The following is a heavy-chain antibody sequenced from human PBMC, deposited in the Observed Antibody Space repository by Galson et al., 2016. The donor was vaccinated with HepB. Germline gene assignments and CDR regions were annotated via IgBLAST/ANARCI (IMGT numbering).Heavy chain of an antibody. CDR1: GVSFSSYS. D-gene: IGHD3-3*01. Sequence: SLRLSCAASGVSFSSYSMNWVRQAPGKGLEWLSYISGSSSYIYYADSVKGRFTISRDNAENSLYLQMNSLEAEDTAVYYCARGRYDFWNGYWSYYYDMNVWGQGTTVTVSS. CDR3: ARGRYDFWNGYWSYYYDMNV. J-gene: IGHJ6*02. V-gene: IGHV3-21*01. CDR2: ISGSSSYI.